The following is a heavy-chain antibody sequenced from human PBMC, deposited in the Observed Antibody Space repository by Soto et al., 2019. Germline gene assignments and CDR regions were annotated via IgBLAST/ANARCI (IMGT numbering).Heavy chain of an antibody. D-gene: IGHD2-15*01. CDR2: INPSGGST. Sequence: GASVKVSCKASGYTFTSYYMHWVRQAPGQGLEWMGIINPSGGSTSYAQKFQGRVAMTRDTSTSTVYMELSSLRSEDTAVYYCARVAAPYGMDVWGQGTTVTVSS. V-gene: IGHV1-46*03. CDR1: GYTFTSYY. J-gene: IGHJ6*02. CDR3: ARVAAPYGMDV.